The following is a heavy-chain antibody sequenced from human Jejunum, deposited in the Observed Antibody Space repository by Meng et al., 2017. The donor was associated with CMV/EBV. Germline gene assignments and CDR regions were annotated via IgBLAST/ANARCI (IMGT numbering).Heavy chain of an antibody. V-gene: IGHV1-2*06. CDR3: ARAGLVAGTLDY. J-gene: IGHJ4*02. CDR1: VYTFTGYY. Sequence: SSKSSVYTFTGYYMHWVRPAPGHGLEWMGLINPNSGGTDYAQNFQGRVTMTRDTSINTDYMALIELRSDDAAVYYCARAGLVAGTLDYWGQGTLVTVSS. D-gene: IGHD6-19*01. CDR2: INPNSGGT.